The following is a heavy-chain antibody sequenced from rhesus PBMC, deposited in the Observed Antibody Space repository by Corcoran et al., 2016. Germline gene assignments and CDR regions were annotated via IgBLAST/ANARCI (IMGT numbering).Heavy chain of an antibody. D-gene: IGHD3-9*01. CDR2: IYGSGSSP. V-gene: IGHV4-169*02. Sequence: QLQLQESGPGLVKPSETLSLTCAVSGGSISSSYWSWLRQAPGKGLEWIGYIYGSGSSPTSNPSLKRRVTLSVDTSKNQLSLKLSSVPAADTAVYYWARDTRSYGDGSLDVWGRGVLVTVSS. J-gene: IGHJ5-2*02. CDR1: GGSISSSY. CDR3: ARDTRSYGDGSLDV.